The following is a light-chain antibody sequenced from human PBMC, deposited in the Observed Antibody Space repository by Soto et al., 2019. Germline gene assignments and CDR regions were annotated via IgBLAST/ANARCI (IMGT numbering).Light chain of an antibody. J-gene: IGKJ4*01. CDR2: DAS. V-gene: IGKV3D-15*01. CDR3: QQYNNWPT. Sequence: EIVLTQSPGTLSLSPGERATLSCRASQSVSSSSLAWYQQRRGQAPRLLIHDASSRATGIPARFSGSGSGTEFTLTISSLQSEDFAVYYCQQYNNWPTFGGGTKVDIK. CDR1: QSVSSSS.